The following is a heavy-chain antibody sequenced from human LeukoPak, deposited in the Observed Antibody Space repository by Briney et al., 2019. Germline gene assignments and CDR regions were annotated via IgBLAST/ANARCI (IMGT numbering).Heavy chain of an antibody. CDR1: GGSISSYY. CDR2: IYYNGST. J-gene: IGHJ2*01. Sequence: PSETLSLTCTVSGGSISSYYWSWIRQPPGKGLEWIGYIYYNGSTNYNPSLKSRVTISVDTSKNQFSLKLSSVTAADTAVYYCARETVKSDYYDSSGPYWYFDLWGRGTLVTVSS. V-gene: IGHV4-59*12. CDR3: ARETVKSDYYDSSGPYWYFDL. D-gene: IGHD3-22*01.